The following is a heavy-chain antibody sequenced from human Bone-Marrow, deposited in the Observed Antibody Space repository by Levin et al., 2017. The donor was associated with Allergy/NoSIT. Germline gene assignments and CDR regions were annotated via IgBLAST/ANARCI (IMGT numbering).Heavy chain of an antibody. CDR3: ASTFVYSSSWYGGVFDY. Sequence: WASVKVSCKASGGTFSSYAISWVRQAPGQGLEWMGGIIPIFGTANYAQKFQGRVTITADESTSTAYMELSSLRSEDTAVYYCASTFVYSSSWYGGVFDYWGQGTLVTVSS. CDR2: IIPIFGTA. J-gene: IGHJ4*02. D-gene: IGHD6-13*01. CDR1: GGTFSSYA. V-gene: IGHV1-69*13.